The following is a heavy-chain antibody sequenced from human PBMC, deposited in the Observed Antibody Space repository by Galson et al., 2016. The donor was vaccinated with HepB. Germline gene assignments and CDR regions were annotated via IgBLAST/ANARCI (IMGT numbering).Heavy chain of an antibody. D-gene: IGHD2-2*01. CDR2: VIPIFGAP. J-gene: IGHJ6*02. CDR1: GGTFSNSG. Sequence: SVKVSCKASGGTFSNSGISWVRQAPGQGLEWMGGVIPIFGAPKYAQNFQGRVTISADESTSTAYMELNTLRSEDTAIYYCAREIVLIPAAMSYGMDVWGPGTTVTVAS. V-gene: IGHV1-69*13. CDR3: AREIVLIPAAMSYGMDV.